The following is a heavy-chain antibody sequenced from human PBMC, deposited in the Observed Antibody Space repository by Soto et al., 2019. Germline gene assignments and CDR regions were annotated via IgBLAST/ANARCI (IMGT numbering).Heavy chain of an antibody. CDR3: ASLAYCGGDCYSGGTSDAFDI. CDR2: ISCDGSNK. Sequence: AGGSLRLSCAASGFTFSSYGMHWVRQAPGKGLEWVAVISCDGSNKYYADSVKGRFTISRDNSKNTLYLQMNSLRAEDTAVYYCASLAYCGGDCYSGGTSDAFDIWGQGTMVTVSS. V-gene: IGHV3-30*03. D-gene: IGHD2-21*02. J-gene: IGHJ3*02. CDR1: GFTFSSYG.